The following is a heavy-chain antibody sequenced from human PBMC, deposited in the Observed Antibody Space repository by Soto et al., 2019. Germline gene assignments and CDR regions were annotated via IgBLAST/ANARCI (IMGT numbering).Heavy chain of an antibody. D-gene: IGHD5-18*01. CDR3: ASLGSLPDSYGPHAGDY. CDR1: GYSFTSYW. J-gene: IGHJ4*02. Sequence: PGESLKISCKGSGYSFTSYWISWVRQMPGKGLEWMGRIDPSDSYTNYSPSFQGHVTISADKSISTAYLQWSSLKASDTAMYYCASLGSLPDSYGPHAGDYWGEGALVTVSS. V-gene: IGHV5-10-1*01. CDR2: IDPSDSYT.